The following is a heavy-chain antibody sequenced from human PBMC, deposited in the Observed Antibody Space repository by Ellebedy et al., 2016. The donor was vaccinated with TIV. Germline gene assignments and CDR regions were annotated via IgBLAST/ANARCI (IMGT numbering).Heavy chain of an antibody. J-gene: IGHJ4*02. CDR3: AVVDFC. V-gene: IGHV3-53*01. CDR2: IFTSDIT. Sequence: GESLKIPCAASGFTVSSNYMSWVRQAPGKGLEWVSVIFTSDITSYADSVRGRFTISRDTYKNTVSLQMNSLRVEDTAIYYCAVVDFCWGQGTLVTVSS. CDR1: GFTVSSNY. D-gene: IGHD2-15*01.